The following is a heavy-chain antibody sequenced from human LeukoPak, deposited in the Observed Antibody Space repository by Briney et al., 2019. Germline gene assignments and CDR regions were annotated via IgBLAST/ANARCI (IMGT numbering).Heavy chain of an antibody. CDR1: GFTVSSNY. CDR2: ISSSGTYM. CDR3: ARGGGSLNY. J-gene: IGHJ4*02. Sequence: GGSLRLSCAASGFTVSSNYMNWVRQAPGKGLEWVSSISSSGTYMFYVDSLKGRFTISRDNANNSLYLQMNNLRAEDTAVYYCARGGGSLNYWGQGILVTVSS. D-gene: IGHD1-1*01. V-gene: IGHV3-21*06.